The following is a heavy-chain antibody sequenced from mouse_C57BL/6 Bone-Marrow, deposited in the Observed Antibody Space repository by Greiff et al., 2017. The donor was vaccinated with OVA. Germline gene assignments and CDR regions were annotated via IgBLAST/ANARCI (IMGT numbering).Heavy chain of an antibody. J-gene: IGHJ4*01. V-gene: IGHV10-1*01. CDR2: IRSKSNNYAT. CDR3: VRQGRYAMDY. CDR1: GFSFNTYA. Sequence: DVQLQESGGGLVQPKGSLKLSCAASGFSFNTYAMNWVRQAPGKGLEWVARIRSKSNNYATYYADSVKDRFTISRDDSERMLYLQMNNLKTEDTAMYYCVRQGRYAMDYWGQGTSVTVSS.